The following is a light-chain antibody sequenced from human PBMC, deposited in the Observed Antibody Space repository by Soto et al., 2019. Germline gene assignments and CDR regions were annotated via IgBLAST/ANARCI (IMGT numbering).Light chain of an antibody. CDR2: TND. V-gene: IGLV1-47*02. Sequence: QSVLTQPPSASGTPGQRVTITCSGSSSNIGRNPVYWYQQVPGTAPKLLFYTNDQRPSGVPNRFSGSESGTSASLASSGLRSEDEADYYCEAWDGRRSGPVCGGGTKVTVL. CDR3: EAWDGRRSGPV. CDR1: SSNIGRNP. J-gene: IGLJ3*02.